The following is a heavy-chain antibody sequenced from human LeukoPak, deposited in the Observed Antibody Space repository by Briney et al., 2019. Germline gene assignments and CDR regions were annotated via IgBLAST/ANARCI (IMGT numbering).Heavy chain of an antibody. CDR1: GGPITSHF. Sequence: SETLSLTCTVSGGPITSHFWSWIRQPPGEGLERIGNFYHAGNSNLNPSLKSRVTMSIDTSKNQFSLKLRSMTAADTVVYYCARDGPTSTAPFDYWGQGTLVTVSS. V-gene: IGHV4-59*11. J-gene: IGHJ4*02. CDR2: FYHAGNS. CDR3: ARDGPTSTAPFDY. D-gene: IGHD1-26*01.